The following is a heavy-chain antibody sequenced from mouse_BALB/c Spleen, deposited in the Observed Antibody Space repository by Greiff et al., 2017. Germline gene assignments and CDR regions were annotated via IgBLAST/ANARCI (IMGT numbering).Heavy chain of an antibody. CDR1: GYTFTDYV. Sequence: EVQLQQSGPELVKPGASVKMSCKASGYTFTDYVISWVKQRTGQGLEWIGWIDPENGDTEYAPKFQGKATMTADTSSNTAYLQLSSLTSEDTAVYYCNARAMDYWGQGTSVTVSS. J-gene: IGHJ4*01. CDR3: NARAMDY. CDR2: IDPENGDT. V-gene: IGHV14-4*02.